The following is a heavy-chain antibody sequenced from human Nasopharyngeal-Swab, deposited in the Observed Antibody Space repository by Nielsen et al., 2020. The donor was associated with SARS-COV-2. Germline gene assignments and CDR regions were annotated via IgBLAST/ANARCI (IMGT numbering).Heavy chain of an antibody. D-gene: IGHD3-16*01. CDR2: ISSSGSTI. CDR1: GFTFSSYE. V-gene: IGHV3-48*03. Sequence: GGSLRLSCAASGFTFSSYEMNWVRQSPGKGLEWVSYISSSGSTIYYADSVKGRFTISRDNAKNSLYLHMHSLRAEDTAVYYCARENYDYVWGTSGGMDVWGQGTTVTVSS. J-gene: IGHJ6*02. CDR3: ARENYDYVWGTSGGMDV.